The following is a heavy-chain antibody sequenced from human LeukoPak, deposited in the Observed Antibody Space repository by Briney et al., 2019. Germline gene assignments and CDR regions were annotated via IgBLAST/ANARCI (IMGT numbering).Heavy chain of an antibody. D-gene: IGHD6-19*01. J-gene: IGHJ4*02. CDR3: ARDQGNEAVADPFDY. Sequence: ASVKVSCKASGYTFTSYDINWVRQATGQGLEWMGWMNPNSGNTGYAQKFQGRVTMTRNTSISTAYMELSSLRSEDTAVYYRARDQGNEAVADPFDYWGQGTLVTVSS. CDR1: GYTFTSYD. CDR2: MNPNSGNT. V-gene: IGHV1-8*01.